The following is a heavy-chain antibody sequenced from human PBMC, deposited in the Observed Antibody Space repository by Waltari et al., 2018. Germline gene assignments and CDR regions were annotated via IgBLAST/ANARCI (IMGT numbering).Heavy chain of an antibody. CDR2: IHPNSGVP. Sequence: QVQLVQSGAEVKKPGASVKVSCKASGYTFTGYYMHWVRQATGQGLAWMGWIHPNSGVPNYAQKVQGWVTMTRETSMSTDDMELSRLRSDDTAVDYCARAPGIAAAGDPCDYWGQGTLVTVSS. J-gene: IGHJ4*02. CDR1: GYTFTGYY. V-gene: IGHV1-2*04. CDR3: ARAPGIAAAGDPCDY. D-gene: IGHD6-13*01.